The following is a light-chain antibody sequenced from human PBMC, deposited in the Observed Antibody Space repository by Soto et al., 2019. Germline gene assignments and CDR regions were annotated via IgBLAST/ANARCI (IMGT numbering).Light chain of an antibody. Sequence: QSALAQPRSVSGSPGQLLTISCTGTSSDVDDYRYVSWYQQYPGKAPKLVIYDGNKRPSGVPDRFSGSNSSNTASLTISGLQAEDEADYYCCSYVTTPEIFGTGTKVTVL. J-gene: IGLJ1*01. V-gene: IGLV2-11*01. CDR1: SSDVDDYRY. CDR3: CSYVTTPEI. CDR2: DGN.